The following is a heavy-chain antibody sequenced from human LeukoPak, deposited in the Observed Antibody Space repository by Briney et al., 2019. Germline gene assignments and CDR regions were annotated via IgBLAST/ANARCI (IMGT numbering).Heavy chain of an antibody. CDR2: IRSKAYGGTT. D-gene: IGHD3-16*02. CDR3: TIYDYVWGCYRPFDY. CDR1: GFTFGDYA. V-gene: IGHV3-49*03. J-gene: IGHJ4*02. Sequence: PGGSLRLSCTASGFTFGDYAMSWFRQAPGKGLEWVGFIRSKAYGGTTEYAASVKGRFTISRDDSKSIAYLQMNSLKTEDTAVYYCTIYDYVWGCYRPFDYWGQGTLVTVSS.